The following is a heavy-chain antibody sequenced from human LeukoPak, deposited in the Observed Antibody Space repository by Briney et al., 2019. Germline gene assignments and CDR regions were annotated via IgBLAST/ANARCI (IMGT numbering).Heavy chain of an antibody. V-gene: IGHV3-11*04. J-gene: IGHJ5*02. CDR1: GFTFSDYY. CDR3: ASWYSSSWYRGNWFDP. D-gene: IGHD6-13*01. Sequence: GGSLRLSCAASGFTFSDYYMSWIHQAPGKGLEWVSYISSSGSTIYYADSVKGRFTISRDNAKNSLYLQMNSLRAEDTAVYYCASWYSSSWYRGNWFDPWGQGTLVTVSS. CDR2: ISSSGSTI.